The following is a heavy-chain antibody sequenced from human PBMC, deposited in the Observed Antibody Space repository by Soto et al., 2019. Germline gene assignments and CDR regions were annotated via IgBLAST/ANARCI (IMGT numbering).Heavy chain of an antibody. CDR3: EKRKGPGLAAQNFDF. Sequence: PVGSLRLSCAASGFPFSNHAMSWVRQAPGKGLEWVSGISDGGDLIYYADSVKGRFSMSRDNSENMLYLQMTNLRAEDTAIYFCEKRKGPGLAAQNFDFWGQGILVTVSS. CDR2: ISDGGDLI. CDR1: GFPFSNHA. J-gene: IGHJ4*02. D-gene: IGHD2-15*01. V-gene: IGHV3-23*01.